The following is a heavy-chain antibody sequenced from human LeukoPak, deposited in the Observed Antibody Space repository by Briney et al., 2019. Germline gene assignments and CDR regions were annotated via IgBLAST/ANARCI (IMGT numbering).Heavy chain of an antibody. CDR3: ARVGDRNYSAMDV. J-gene: IGHJ6*02. Sequence: GGSLRLSCAASGFTFSSYSMNWVRQAPGKGLEWVSSISSSSSYIYYADSVKGRFTISRDNAKNSLYLQMNSLSAEDTAVYYCARVGDRNYSAMDVWGQGTTVTVSS. CDR2: ISSSSSYI. D-gene: IGHD3-16*01. CDR1: GFTFSSYS. V-gene: IGHV3-21*01.